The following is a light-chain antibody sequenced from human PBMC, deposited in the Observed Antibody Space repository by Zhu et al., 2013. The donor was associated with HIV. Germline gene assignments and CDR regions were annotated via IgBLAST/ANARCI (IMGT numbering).Light chain of an antibody. Sequence: DIQMTQSPSSVSASVGDRVTITCRASQGINKWLAWYQQKPGKAPKLLIYPASTLQSGVPSRFSGSGSGAEFTLTINSLQPADFATYSCQQAYSFPPTFGQGTKVEIK. J-gene: IGKJ1*01. CDR3: QQAYSFPPT. V-gene: IGKV1-12*01. CDR2: PAS. CDR1: QGINKW.